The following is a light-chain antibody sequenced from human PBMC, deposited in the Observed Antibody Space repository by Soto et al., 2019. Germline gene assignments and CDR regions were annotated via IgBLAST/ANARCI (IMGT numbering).Light chain of an antibody. CDR1: RRDVGGYNY. V-gene: IGLV2-14*01. J-gene: IGLJ1*01. Sequence: QSVLTQPASVTGSPGQSITISCTGTRRDVGGYNYVSWYQQHPGKAPKLMIYDVSNRPSGVSSRFSGSKSGNTASLTISGLQAEDEADYYCSSYTSSSTPYVFGTGTKVTVL. CDR2: DVS. CDR3: SSYTSSSTPYV.